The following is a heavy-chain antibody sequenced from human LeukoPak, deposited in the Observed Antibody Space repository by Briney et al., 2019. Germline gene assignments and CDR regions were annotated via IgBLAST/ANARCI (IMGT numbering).Heavy chain of an antibody. J-gene: IGHJ4*02. Sequence: SETLSLTCTISGVSISGHYWSWVRQPPGQGLEWIGYVYDSGGTNYNPSLKSRVTISVDTSKNQFSLGLSSVTAADTAVYYCARGHYYDTSGDYWGQGILVTVSS. CDR2: VYDSGGT. V-gene: IGHV4-59*11. CDR1: GVSISGHY. CDR3: ARGHYYDTSGDY. D-gene: IGHD3-22*01.